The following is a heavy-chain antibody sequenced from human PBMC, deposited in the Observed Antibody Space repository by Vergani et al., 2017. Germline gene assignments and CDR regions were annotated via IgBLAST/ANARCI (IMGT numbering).Heavy chain of an antibody. D-gene: IGHD6-13*01. V-gene: IGHV1-2*02. Sequence: QVQLVQSGAEVKKPGASVKVSCKASGYTFTGYYMHWVRQAPGQGLEWMGWINPNSGCTNYAQKFQGRVTMTRDTSISTAYMALSRLRAGDTAVYYCARGPSWLDAFDIWGQGTMVTVSS. CDR3: ARGPSWLDAFDI. J-gene: IGHJ3*02. CDR2: INPNSGCT. CDR1: GYTFTGYY.